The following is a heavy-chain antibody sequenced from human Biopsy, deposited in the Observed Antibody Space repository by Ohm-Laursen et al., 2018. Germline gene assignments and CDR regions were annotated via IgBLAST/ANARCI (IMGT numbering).Heavy chain of an antibody. CDR2: IRPLNVDT. J-gene: IGHJ4*02. CDR3: ARGEVTFGELIVSLDS. D-gene: IGHD3-16*02. V-gene: IGHV1-18*01. CDR1: GYNFISYS. Sequence: SVKVSCNTSGYNFISYSINWVRQAPGQGLEWMGWIRPLNVDTKYGQKFQDRVTMTTDTSTSTVYMELTSLRSDDTAVYYCARGEVTFGELIVSLDSWGQGTLVTVSS.